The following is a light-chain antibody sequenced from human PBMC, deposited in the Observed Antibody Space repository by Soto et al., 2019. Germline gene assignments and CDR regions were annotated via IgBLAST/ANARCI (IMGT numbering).Light chain of an antibody. Sequence: EIVLTQSPGTLSLSPGERATLSCRASQSVSSTYLAWYQQKPGQAPRLLIYGASNRATGIPDRFSGSGSGTDFTLTISRLEPEDFAVYYCQQYGGSRWTFGQGTMV. J-gene: IGKJ1*01. CDR3: QQYGGSRWT. CDR2: GAS. V-gene: IGKV3-20*01. CDR1: QSVSSTY.